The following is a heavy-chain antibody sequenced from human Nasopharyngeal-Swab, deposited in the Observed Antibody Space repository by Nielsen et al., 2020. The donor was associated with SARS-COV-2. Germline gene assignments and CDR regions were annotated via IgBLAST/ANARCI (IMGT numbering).Heavy chain of an antibody. Sequence: SETLSLTCTVSGGSISGYYWSWIRQPPGKGLEWIGYIYYSGSTNYNPSLKSRVTISVDTSKNQFSLKLSSVTAADTAVYYCARGGGLGYYDFWSGYSQTSDAFDIWGQGTMVTVSS. CDR1: GGSISGYY. J-gene: IGHJ3*02. CDR2: IYYSGST. CDR3: ARGGGLGYYDFWSGYSQTSDAFDI. V-gene: IGHV4-59*01. D-gene: IGHD3-3*01.